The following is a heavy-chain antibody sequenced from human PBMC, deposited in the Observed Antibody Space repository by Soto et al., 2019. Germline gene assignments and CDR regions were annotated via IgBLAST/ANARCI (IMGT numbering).Heavy chain of an antibody. CDR3: AKPSSRYYDSSGPNWYWFDP. CDR1: GFTFSSYA. CDR2: ISGSGGST. Sequence: GGSLRLSCAASGFTFSSYAMSWVRQAPGKGLEWVSAISGSGGSTYYADSVKGRFTISRDNSKNTLYLQMNSLRAEDTAVYYCAKPSSRYYDSSGPNWYWFDPWGQGTLVTVSS. V-gene: IGHV3-23*01. D-gene: IGHD3-22*01. J-gene: IGHJ5*02.